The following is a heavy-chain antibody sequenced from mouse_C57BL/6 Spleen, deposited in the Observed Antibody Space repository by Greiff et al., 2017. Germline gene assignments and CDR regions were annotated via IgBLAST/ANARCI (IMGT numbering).Heavy chain of an antibody. Sequence: VQLQQSGPELVKPGASVKIPCKASGYTFTDYNMDWVKQSHGKSLEWIGDINPNNGGTIYNQKFKGKATLTVDKSSSTAYMELRSLTSEDTAVYYCARPRVTTRAMDYWGQGTSVTGSS. CDR3: ARPRVTTRAMDY. CDR1: GYTFTDYN. CDR2: INPNNGGT. J-gene: IGHJ4*01. D-gene: IGHD2-5*01. V-gene: IGHV1-18*01.